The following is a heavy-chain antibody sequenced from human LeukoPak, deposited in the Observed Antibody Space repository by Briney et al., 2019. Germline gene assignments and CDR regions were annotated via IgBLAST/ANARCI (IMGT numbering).Heavy chain of an antibody. CDR3: ARVRGYSYANEYHFEY. J-gene: IGHJ4*02. CDR2: IRDSGDAT. CDR1: GFTFKNYA. D-gene: IGHD5-18*01. Sequence: GGSLRLSCTTSGFTFKNYAMTWVRQTPGEGLEWVSSIRDSGDATYYTDSVKGRFTISRDNSKNMLYLQMNLLRAEDTALYYCARVRGYSYANEYHFEYWGQGTLVTVSS. V-gene: IGHV3-23*01.